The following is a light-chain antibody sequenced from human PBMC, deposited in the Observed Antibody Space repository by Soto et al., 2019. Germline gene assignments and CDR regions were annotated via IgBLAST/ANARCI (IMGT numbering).Light chain of an antibody. CDR3: HQRYSWPPT. V-gene: IGKV3-11*01. CDR1: QSISTY. Sequence: EIVLTQSPATLSLSPGERVTLSCRASQSISTYLAWYQQRPGHAPRLLIYDTSNRATGIPARFSGSGSGTDFTLTISSLEPEDFAVYYCHQRYSWPPTFGGGTKVEIK. CDR2: DTS. J-gene: IGKJ4*01.